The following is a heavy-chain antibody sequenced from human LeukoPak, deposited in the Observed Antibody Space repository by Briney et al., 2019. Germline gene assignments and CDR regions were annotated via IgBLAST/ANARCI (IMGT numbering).Heavy chain of an antibody. D-gene: IGHD4-23*01. V-gene: IGHV4-39*01. Sequence: PSETLSLTCTVSGGSISSSSYYWGWIRQPPGKGLEWIGSLYYSGSTHYNPSLKSRVTISVDTSKNQFSLKLSSVTAADTAVYYCVNSANYGGNSGFFDYWGQGTLVTVSS. CDR3: VNSANYGGNSGFFDY. CDR1: GGSISSSSYY. CDR2: LYYSGST. J-gene: IGHJ4*02.